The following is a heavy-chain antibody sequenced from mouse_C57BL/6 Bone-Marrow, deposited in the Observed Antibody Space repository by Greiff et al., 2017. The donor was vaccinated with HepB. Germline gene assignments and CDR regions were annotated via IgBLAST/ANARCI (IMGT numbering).Heavy chain of an antibody. CDR2: IDPSDSYT. CDR1: GYTFTSYW. D-gene: IGHD1-1*01. CDR3: AKGDGSRHWYFDV. Sequence: VQLQQPGAELVRPGTSVKLSCKASGYTFTSYWMHWVKQRPGQGLEWIGVIDPSDSYTNYNQKFKGKATLTVDTSSSTAYMQLSSLTSEDSAVYDCAKGDGSRHWYFDVWGTGTTVTVSS. V-gene: IGHV1-59*01. J-gene: IGHJ1*03.